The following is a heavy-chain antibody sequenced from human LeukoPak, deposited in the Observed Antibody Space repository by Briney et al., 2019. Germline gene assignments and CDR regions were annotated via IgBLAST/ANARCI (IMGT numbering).Heavy chain of an antibody. Sequence: SQTLSLTCTVSGASISSDDYYWSWIRQHPGKGLEWIGYIYHSGKPYYNPSPKSRIIMAIDTSENQFSLKLSSVTAADTAMYYCARVTLTSSAAIDIWGQEPVVTVSS. CDR3: ARVTLTSSAAIDI. D-gene: IGHD1-14*01. V-gene: IGHV4-31*03. CDR1: GASISSDDYY. CDR2: IYHSGKP. J-gene: IGHJ3*02.